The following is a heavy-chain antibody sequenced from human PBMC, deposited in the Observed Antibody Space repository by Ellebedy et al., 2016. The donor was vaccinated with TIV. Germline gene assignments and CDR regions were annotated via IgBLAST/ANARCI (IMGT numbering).Heavy chain of an antibody. V-gene: IGHV3-23*01. Sequence: PGGSLRLSCVASGFTFSSYAMSRVRQAPGKGLEWISSINGGNSNTYYADSVKGRFTIPRDNSKDTLYVQMNSLRAEDTAVYYCAKQMWYISGWMGADQWGQGTLVTVSS. J-gene: IGHJ4*02. CDR3: AKQMWYISGWMGADQ. CDR1: GFTFSSYA. CDR2: INGGNSNT. D-gene: IGHD6-19*01.